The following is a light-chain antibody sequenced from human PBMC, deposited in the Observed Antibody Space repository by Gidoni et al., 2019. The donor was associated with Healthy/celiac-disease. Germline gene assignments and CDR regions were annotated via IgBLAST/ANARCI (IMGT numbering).Light chain of an antibody. CDR2: WAS. CDR3: QQYYSTPWT. J-gene: IGKJ1*01. CDR1: QSVLYSSNNTNY. Sequence: DIVMTQSPDSLAVSLGERATINCKSSQSVLYSSNNTNYLAWYQQKPGQPPKLLIYWASTRESGVPDRFSGSGSGTDFTLTISSLQAEDVAVYYCQQYYSTPWTFXQXTKVEIK. V-gene: IGKV4-1*01.